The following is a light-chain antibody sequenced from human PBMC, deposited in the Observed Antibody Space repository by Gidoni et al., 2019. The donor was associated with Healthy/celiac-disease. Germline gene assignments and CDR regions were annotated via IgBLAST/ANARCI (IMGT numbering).Light chain of an antibody. V-gene: IGKV1-39*01. CDR3: QQSYSTPT. Sequence: DIQMTQSPSSLSASVGDRVTITCRASQSISSYLNWYQQKPGKAPKLLIYAASSLQSGFPSRFSGSGSGTDFTLTISSLQPEDFATYYCQQSYSTPTFXPXTKVDIK. CDR2: AAS. J-gene: IGKJ3*01. CDR1: QSISSY.